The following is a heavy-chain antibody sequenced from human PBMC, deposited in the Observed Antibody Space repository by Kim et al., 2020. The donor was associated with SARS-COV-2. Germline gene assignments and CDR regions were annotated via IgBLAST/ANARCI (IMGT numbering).Heavy chain of an antibody. J-gene: IGHJ5*02. V-gene: IGHV3-74*01. CDR3: ARGTFQQGFDP. CDR1: GFNFSNYW. CDR2: INSDGGDT. Sequence: GGSLRLSCEVSGFNFSNYWMKWVRQGPGKGLVGVSRINSDGGDTNDADSGKGRFTISRDNAANTLHRQLNSLGVEDTAIYYCARGTFQQGFDPWGQGTLVPVSS.